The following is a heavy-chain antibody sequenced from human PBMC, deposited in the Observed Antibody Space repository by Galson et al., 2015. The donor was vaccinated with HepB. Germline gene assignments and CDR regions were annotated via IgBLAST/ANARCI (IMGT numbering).Heavy chain of an antibody. CDR1: GFTFSSYA. V-gene: IGHV3-64D*06. CDR3: VKDRYYDSSGYYYAAFDS. J-gene: IGHJ3*02. D-gene: IGHD3-22*01. Sequence: SLRLSCAASGFTFSSYAMHWVRQAPGKGLEYVSAISSNGGSTYYADSGKGRFTISRDNSKNTLYLQMSSLRAEDTAVYYCVKDRYYDSSGYYYAAFDSWGQGTMVTDSS. CDR2: ISSNGGST.